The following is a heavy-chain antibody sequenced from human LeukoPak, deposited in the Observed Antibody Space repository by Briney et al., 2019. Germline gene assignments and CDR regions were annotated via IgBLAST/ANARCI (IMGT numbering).Heavy chain of an antibody. V-gene: IGHV3-7*01. CDR3: ARVERGSNIVVVPAALIHAFDI. CDR1: GFTFSSYW. J-gene: IGHJ3*02. CDR2: IKQDGSEK. D-gene: IGHD2-2*01. Sequence: PGGSLRLSCAASGFTFSSYWMSWVRQAPGKGLEWVANIKQDGSEKYYVDSVKGRFTISRDNAKNSLYLQMNSLRAEDTAVYYCARVERGSNIVVVPAALIHAFDIWGQGTMVTVSS.